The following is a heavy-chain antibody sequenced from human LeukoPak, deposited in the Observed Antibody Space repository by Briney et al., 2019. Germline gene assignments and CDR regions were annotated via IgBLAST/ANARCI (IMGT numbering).Heavy chain of an antibody. D-gene: IGHD3-22*01. CDR3: ARDGYYYDSSGYYYFHWFDP. J-gene: IGHJ5*02. CDR2: IYYSGST. CDR1: GGSISSYY. V-gene: IGHV4-59*01. Sequence: PSETLSLTCTVSGGSISSYYWSWIRQPPGKGLEWIGYIYYSGSTNYNPSFKSRVTISVDTSKNQFSLKLSSVTAADTAVYYCARDGYYYDSSGYYYFHWFDPWGQGTLVTVSS.